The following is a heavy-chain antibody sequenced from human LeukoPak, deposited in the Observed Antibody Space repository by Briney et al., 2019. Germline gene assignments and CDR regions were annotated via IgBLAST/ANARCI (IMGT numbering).Heavy chain of an antibody. CDR1: GDSVSSTA. D-gene: IGHD2-2*01. CDR2: TYYRSKWYN. CDR3: ARGGRGYCTSSSCYFDY. V-gene: IGHV6-1*01. Sequence: SQTLSLTCAISGDSVSSTAWDWIRQSPSRGLEWLGRTYYRSKWYNDYAVSVKSRITINPDTSKNQFSLQLNSVTPEDTAVYYCARGGRGYCTSSSCYFDYWGQGTLVTVSS. J-gene: IGHJ4*02.